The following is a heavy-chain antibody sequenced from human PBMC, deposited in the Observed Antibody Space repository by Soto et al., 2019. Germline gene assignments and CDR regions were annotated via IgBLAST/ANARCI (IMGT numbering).Heavy chain of an antibody. J-gene: IGHJ4*02. D-gene: IGHD3-10*01. CDR1: GFSLTNSGVG. CDR3: AHTRSITYYGGGGDFDY. Sequence: QITLKESGPTLVKPTQTLTLTCSFSGFSLTNSGVGVGWIRQPPGKALEWLAFIYWDDEKHYRPSLQSRLTVPKDPAKDQVVLTMTNMDPVDTATYYCAHTRSITYYGGGGDFDYWGQGTLVIVSS. V-gene: IGHV2-5*02. CDR2: IYWDDEK.